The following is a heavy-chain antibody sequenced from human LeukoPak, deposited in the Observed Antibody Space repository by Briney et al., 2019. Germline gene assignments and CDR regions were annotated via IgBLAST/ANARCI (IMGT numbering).Heavy chain of an antibody. J-gene: IGHJ4*02. D-gene: IGHD3-22*01. CDR1: GFTFSSYE. Sequence: PGGSLRLSCAASGFTFSSYEMNWVRQAPGKGLEWVSYISSSGSTIYYADSVKGRFTISRDNAKNSLYLQMNSLRAEDTAVYYCASGYYYDSSGYRHLDYWGQGTLVTVSS. CDR3: ASGYYYDSSGYRHLDY. V-gene: IGHV3-48*03. CDR2: ISSSGSTI.